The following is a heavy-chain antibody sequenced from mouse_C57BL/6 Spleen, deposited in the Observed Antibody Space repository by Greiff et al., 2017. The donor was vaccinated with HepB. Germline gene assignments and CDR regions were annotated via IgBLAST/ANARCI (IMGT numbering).Heavy chain of an antibody. J-gene: IGHJ2*01. Sequence: VKLQQPGAELVMPGASVKLSCKASGYTFTSYWMHWVKQRPGQGLEWIGEIDPSDSYTNYNQKFKGKSTLTVDKSSSTAYMQLSSLTSEDSAVYYCAKGHYYGSRDFDYWGQGTTLTVSS. CDR2: IDPSDSYT. D-gene: IGHD1-1*01. V-gene: IGHV1-69*01. CDR3: AKGHYYGSRDFDY. CDR1: GYTFTSYW.